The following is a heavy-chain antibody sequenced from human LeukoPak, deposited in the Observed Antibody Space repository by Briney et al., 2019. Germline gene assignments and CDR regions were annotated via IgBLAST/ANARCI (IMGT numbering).Heavy chain of an antibody. Sequence: SETLSLTCAVYGGSFSGYYWSWIRQPPGKGLEWIGEINHSGSTNYNPSLKSRVTISVDTSKNQFSLKLSSVTAADTAVYYCARLKGSDVWGKGTTVTISS. CDR2: INHSGST. CDR1: GGSFSGYY. CDR3: ARLKGSDV. D-gene: IGHD3-10*01. J-gene: IGHJ6*04. V-gene: IGHV4-34*01.